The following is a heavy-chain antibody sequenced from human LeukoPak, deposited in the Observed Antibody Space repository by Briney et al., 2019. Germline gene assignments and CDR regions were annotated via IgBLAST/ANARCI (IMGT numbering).Heavy chain of an antibody. V-gene: IGHV4-59*01. CDR2: IYYSGST. CDR1: GGSISSYY. D-gene: IGHD3-22*01. J-gene: IGHJ5*02. Sequence: SETLSLTCTVSGGSISSYYWSWIRQPPGKGLEWIGYIYYSGSTNYNPSLKSRVTISVDTTKNQFSLKLSSVTAADTAVYYCARDFNYDSSGYWYNWFDPWGQGTLVTVSS. CDR3: ARDFNYDSSGYWYNWFDP.